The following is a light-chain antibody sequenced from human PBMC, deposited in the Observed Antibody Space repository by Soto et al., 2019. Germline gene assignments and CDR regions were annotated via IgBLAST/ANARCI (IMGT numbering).Light chain of an antibody. Sequence: EIVLTQSPGTLSLSPGEGATLSCRTSQSVSSTYLAWYQQKPGQAPRLLIYGTSSRATGIPDRFSGSGSGTEFTLTISRLEPEDFAVYYCQQYGRPPMYTFGQGTKSEIK. V-gene: IGKV3-20*01. CDR3: QQYGRPPMYT. CDR1: QSVSSTY. J-gene: IGKJ2*01. CDR2: GTS.